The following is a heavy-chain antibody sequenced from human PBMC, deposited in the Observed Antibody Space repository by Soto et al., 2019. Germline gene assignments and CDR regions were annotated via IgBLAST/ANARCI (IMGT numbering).Heavy chain of an antibody. CDR1: GYSFTSYW. J-gene: IGHJ4*02. Sequence: PGESLKISCKGSGYSFTSYWICWVRQMPGKGLEWMGIIYPGDSDTRYSPSFQGQVTISADKSISTAYLQWSSLKASDTAMYYRARVMGYYYDSSGPFDYWGQGTLVTVSS. CDR2: IYPGDSDT. V-gene: IGHV5-51*01. CDR3: ARVMGYYYDSSGPFDY. D-gene: IGHD3-22*01.